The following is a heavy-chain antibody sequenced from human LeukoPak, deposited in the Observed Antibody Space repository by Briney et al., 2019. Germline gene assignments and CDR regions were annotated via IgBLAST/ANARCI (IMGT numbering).Heavy chain of an antibody. Sequence: PGGSLRLSCAASGFTVSSNYMSWVRQAPGKGLEWVSAISGSGGSTYYADSVKGRFTISRDNSKNTLYLQMNSLRAEDTAVYYCARGGYGGISFDYWGQGTLVTVSS. CDR3: ARGGYGGISFDY. CDR2: ISGSGGST. J-gene: IGHJ4*02. V-gene: IGHV3-23*01. D-gene: IGHD4-23*01. CDR1: GFTVSSNY.